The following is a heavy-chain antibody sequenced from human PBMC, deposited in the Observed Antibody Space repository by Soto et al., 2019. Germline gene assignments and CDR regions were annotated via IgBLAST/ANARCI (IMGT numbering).Heavy chain of an antibody. Sequence: PGGSLRLSCAASGFTFSSYSMNWVRQAPGKGLEWVSSISSSSYIYYAASVEGRFTISGDSSNNTLYLQMNSLRVEDTATYYCAKDSRLPGFGLLIHAFDMWGHGTMVTVSS. D-gene: IGHD3-3*01. V-gene: IGHV3-21*04. CDR3: AKDSRLPGFGLLIHAFDM. J-gene: IGHJ3*02. CDR2: ISSSSYI. CDR1: GFTFSSYS.